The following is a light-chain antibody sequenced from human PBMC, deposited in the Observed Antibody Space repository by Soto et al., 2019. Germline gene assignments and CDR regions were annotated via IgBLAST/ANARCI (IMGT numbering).Light chain of an antibody. Sequence: DSVVSQSPGTVSLSPGERDTLSCRASQSVSSYLAWYQQKPGQAPRLLIYDASNRATGIPARFSGSGSGTDFTLTISSLEPEDFAVYYCQQRSDWHTFGHGTRPEIK. J-gene: IGKJ5*01. CDR3: QQRSDWHT. CDR2: DAS. V-gene: IGKV3-11*01. CDR1: QSVSSY.